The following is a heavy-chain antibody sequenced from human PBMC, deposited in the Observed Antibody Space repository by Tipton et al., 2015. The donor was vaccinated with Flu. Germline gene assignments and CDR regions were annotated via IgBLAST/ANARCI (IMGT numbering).Heavy chain of an antibody. Sequence: QLVQSGPEVKKPGASVKVSCKASGYTFTGYYMHWVRQAPGQGLEWMGWINPNSGGTNYAQKFQGRVTMTRDTSISTAYMELSRLRSDDTAVYYCARDCSGGSCIYFQHWGQGTLVTVSS. CDR3: ARDCSGGSCIYFQH. V-gene: IGHV1-2*02. CDR2: INPNSGGT. D-gene: IGHD2-15*01. CDR1: GYTFTGYY. J-gene: IGHJ1*01.